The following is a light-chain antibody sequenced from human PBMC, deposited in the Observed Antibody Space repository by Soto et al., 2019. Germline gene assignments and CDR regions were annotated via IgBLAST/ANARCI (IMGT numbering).Light chain of an antibody. CDR1: QTISSW. CDR3: QQYYSTPLT. Sequence: MTQSPSTLSGSVGDRVTITCRASQTISSWLAWYQQKPGKAPRLLIYKASTLKSGVPSRFSGSGSGTDFTLTISSLQAEDVAVYYCQQYYSTPLTFGGGTKVDIK. J-gene: IGKJ4*01. V-gene: IGKV1-5*03. CDR2: KAS.